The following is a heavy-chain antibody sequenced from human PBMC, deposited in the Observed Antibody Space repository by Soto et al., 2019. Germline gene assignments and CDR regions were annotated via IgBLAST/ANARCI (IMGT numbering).Heavy chain of an antibody. V-gene: IGHV4-30-4*02. Sequence: SETLSLTCSVSGSYITSGDYHWTWIRQAPGKGLEWIGYISHSGTTYYSPALKSRVTISVDTSKNQFSLKLGSVTAADTAVYYCASTHIVVVTDAFDIWGQGTMVTVSS. CDR3: ASTHIVVVTDAFDI. CDR1: GSYITSGDYH. D-gene: IGHD2-21*02. CDR2: ISHSGTT. J-gene: IGHJ3*02.